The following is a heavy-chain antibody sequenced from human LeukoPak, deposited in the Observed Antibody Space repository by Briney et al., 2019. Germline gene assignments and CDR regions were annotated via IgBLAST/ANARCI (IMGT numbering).Heavy chain of an antibody. Sequence: GRSLRLSCAASGFTFSSYGMHWVRQAPGKGLEWVAVISYDGSNKYYADSVKGRFTISRDNSKNTLYLQMNSLRAEDTAVYYCAKDGAAATTADYWGLGTLVTVSS. CDR3: AKDGAAATTADY. J-gene: IGHJ4*02. CDR2: ISYDGSNK. D-gene: IGHD6-13*01. CDR1: GFTFSSYG. V-gene: IGHV3-30*18.